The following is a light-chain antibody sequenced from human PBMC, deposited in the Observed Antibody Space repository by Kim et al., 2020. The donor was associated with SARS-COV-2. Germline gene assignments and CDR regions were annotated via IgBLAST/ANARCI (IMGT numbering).Light chain of an antibody. Sequence: EIVMTQSPATLSVSPGERATLSCRASHSVSSNLAWYQQKPGQAPRLLIYGASTRATGIPCRFTASGSGTEFTLSISSLQSEDFAVYFCQQYINWPLYTFGQGTKLEI. V-gene: IGKV3-15*01. CDR3: QQYINWPLYT. J-gene: IGKJ2*01. CDR2: GAS. CDR1: HSVSSN.